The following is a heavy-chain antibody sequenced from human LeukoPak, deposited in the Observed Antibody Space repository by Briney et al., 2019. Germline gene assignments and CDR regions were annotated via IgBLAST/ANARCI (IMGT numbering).Heavy chain of an antibody. Sequence: SETLSLTCSVSGGSISSSYWSWIRQAPGRGPEWIGYIFYTGSNDYSPSLKSRVTISVDTSKNQFSLRVNSVTAADTAVYYCARAIYSRAWYASDIWGQGTVVTVSA. V-gene: IGHV4-59*01. CDR1: GGSISSSY. CDR2: IFYTGSN. CDR3: ARAIYSRAWYASDI. J-gene: IGHJ3*02. D-gene: IGHD6-19*01.